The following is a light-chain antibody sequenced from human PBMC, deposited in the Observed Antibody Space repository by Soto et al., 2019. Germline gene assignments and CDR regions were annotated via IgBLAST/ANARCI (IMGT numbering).Light chain of an antibody. CDR1: QSLLYSNGYNY. Sequence: DVVMTQSPLSLPVTPGEPASISCRSSQSLLYSNGYNYLDWYLQKPGQSPQLLICLGSNRASGVPDRFSGSGSGTDFTLKISRVEPEDVGVYYCMQARHIPFTFGPGTKVHIK. CDR3: MQARHIPFT. V-gene: IGKV2-28*01. J-gene: IGKJ3*01. CDR2: LGS.